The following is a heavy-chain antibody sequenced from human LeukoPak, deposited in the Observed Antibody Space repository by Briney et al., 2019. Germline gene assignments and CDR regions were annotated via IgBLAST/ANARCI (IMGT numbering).Heavy chain of an antibody. V-gene: IGHV3-33*06. Sequence: GRSLRLSCAASGFTFNVYGMHWVRQAPGKGLEWVAGIWFDGSEKFCVESVKGRFTISRDNSNSMLYLEMNSLRAEDTAEYYCVKGSLRAFDIWGQGTMVTVSS. J-gene: IGHJ3*02. CDR2: IWFDGSEK. D-gene: IGHD3-16*01. CDR3: VKGSLRAFDI. CDR1: GFTFNVYG.